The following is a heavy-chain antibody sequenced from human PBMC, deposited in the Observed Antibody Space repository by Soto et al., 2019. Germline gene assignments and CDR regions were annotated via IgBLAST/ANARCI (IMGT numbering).Heavy chain of an antibody. Sequence: QVQLQESGPGLVKPSQTLSLTCTVSGGSISSGGYYWSWIRQHPGKGLEWIGYIYNSGSTYYNPSLQSRVTHSADASKDQFSLKLSPVTAADTAVYYCARDPAPWGQGTLGTVSS. V-gene: IGHV4-31*03. CDR3: ARDPAP. CDR2: IYNSGST. CDR1: GGSISSGGYY. J-gene: IGHJ5*02.